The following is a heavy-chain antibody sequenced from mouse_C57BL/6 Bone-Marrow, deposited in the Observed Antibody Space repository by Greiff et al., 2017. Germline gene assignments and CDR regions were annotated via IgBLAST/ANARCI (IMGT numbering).Heavy chain of an antibody. CDR3: ARMCYWYFDV. V-gene: IGHV5-4*01. J-gene: IGHJ1*03. CDR2: ISDGGSYT. Sequence: EVHLVESGGGLVKPGGSLKLSCAASGFTFSSYAMSWVRQTPEKRLEWVATISDGGSYTYYPDNVKGRFTISRDNAKNNLYLQMSHLKSEDTAMYYCARMCYWYFDVWGTGTTVTVSS. CDR1: GFTFSSYA.